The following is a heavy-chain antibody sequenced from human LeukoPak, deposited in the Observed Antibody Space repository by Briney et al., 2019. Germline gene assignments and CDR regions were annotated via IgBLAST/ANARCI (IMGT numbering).Heavy chain of an antibody. D-gene: IGHD1-1*01. CDR1: EFSFSSHS. CDR2: INSSGDYT. V-gene: IGHV3-21*04. J-gene: IGHJ4*02. CDR3: AKENLLERQTDY. Sequence: PGGSLRLSCAASEFSFSSHSMNWVRQAPGKGLEWVSTINSSGDYTCYADSVKGRFTISRDNAKNSLYLQMNSLRAEDTAVYYCAKENLLERQTDYWGQGTLVTVSS.